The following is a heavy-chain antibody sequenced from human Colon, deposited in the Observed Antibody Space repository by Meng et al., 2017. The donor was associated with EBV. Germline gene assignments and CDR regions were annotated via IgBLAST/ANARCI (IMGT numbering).Heavy chain of an antibody. D-gene: IGHD3-16*01. Sequence: HLTESGPGLVKPSEPLSLTCIVSGDSVSDTNHFWGWVRQAPGKGLEWVGSINSNWNTYSNPSLTSRVTMSLDTSKNQFSLKLSSVTAADTAVYYCVRVRGDFDYWGQGTLVTVSS. V-gene: IGHV4-39*07. J-gene: IGHJ4*02. CDR3: VRVRGDFDY. CDR2: INSNWNT. CDR1: GDSVSDTNHF.